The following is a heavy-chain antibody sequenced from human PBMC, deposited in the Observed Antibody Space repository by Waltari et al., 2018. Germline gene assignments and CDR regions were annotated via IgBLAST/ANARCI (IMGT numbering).Heavy chain of an antibody. CDR1: GGTFNTYT. D-gene: IGHD1-26*01. CDR3: ARDIGWAHDGNAFDI. J-gene: IGHJ3*02. CDR2: ISPILGIP. Sequence: QVQLVQSGAEVKKPGSSVKVSCKASGGTFNTYTISWVRQAPGQGLEWMGRISPILGIPNYEQKFQGRVTITADKSTSTAFMELSSLRSEDTAVYYCARDIGWAHDGNAFDIWGQGTMVTVSS. V-gene: IGHV1-69*08.